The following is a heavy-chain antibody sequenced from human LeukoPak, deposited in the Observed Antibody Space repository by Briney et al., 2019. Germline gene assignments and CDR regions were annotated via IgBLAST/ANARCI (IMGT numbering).Heavy chain of an antibody. CDR1: GFTFSGSA. D-gene: IGHD3-10*01. CDR3: AKDHYYGSGTYSYEHFDY. J-gene: IGHJ4*02. V-gene: IGHV3-73*01. CDR2: IRSKANSYAT. Sequence: GGSLRLSCAASGFTFSGSAMHWVRQASGKGLEWVGRIRSKANSYATAYAASVKGRFTISRDYSTNTVYLQMNSLRVEDTAVYYCAKDHYYGSGTYSYEHFDYWGQGTLVTVSS.